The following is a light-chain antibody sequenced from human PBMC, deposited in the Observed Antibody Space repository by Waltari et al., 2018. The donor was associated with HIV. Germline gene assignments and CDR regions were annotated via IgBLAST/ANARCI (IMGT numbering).Light chain of an antibody. CDR3: QAWDSSTAHVV. CDR1: KLGHKY. J-gene: IGLJ2*01. CDR2: QDE. V-gene: IGLV3-1*01. Sequence: SYELTQAPSVSVSPGQTASITCSGDKLGHKYASWYQQKPGQSPVMVIYQDEKRPSGIAERFACSNSGNTATLTISGTQAMDEADYYCQAWDSSTAHVVFGGGTKLTVL.